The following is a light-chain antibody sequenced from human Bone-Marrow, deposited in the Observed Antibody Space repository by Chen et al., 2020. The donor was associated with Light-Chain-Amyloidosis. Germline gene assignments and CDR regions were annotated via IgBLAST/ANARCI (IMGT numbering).Light chain of an antibody. J-gene: IGKJ4*01. CDR1: QTISSNY. CDR3: QQYGTSPRT. CDR2: GSS. V-gene: IGKV3-20*01. Sequence: EIVLTQSPGTLSLSPGEGANLSCRASQTISSNYLTCYQQKFGQVLRLPIYGSSSRATGIPDRFTGSGSCTDFTLTINRLEPEGFAMYYCQQYGTSPRTFGGGSKVGIK.